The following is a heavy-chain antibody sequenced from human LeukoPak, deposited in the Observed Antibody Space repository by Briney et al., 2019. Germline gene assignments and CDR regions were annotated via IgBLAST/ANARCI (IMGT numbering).Heavy chain of an antibody. D-gene: IGHD3-3*01. V-gene: IGHV3-30*02. CDR1: AFTFSNYG. CDR3: ARDGGYYTTAYYMDV. J-gene: IGHJ6*03. CDR2: IRYDETKK. Sequence: GGSLRLSCAASAFTFSNYGIHWVRQAPGKGLEWVAFIRYDETKKYYADSVGGRFTISRDISKNILYLQMNSPRVEDTAVYYCARDGGYYTTAYYMDVWGKGTTVTVSS.